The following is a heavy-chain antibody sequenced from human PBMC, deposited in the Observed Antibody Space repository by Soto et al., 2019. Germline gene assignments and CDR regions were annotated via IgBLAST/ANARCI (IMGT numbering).Heavy chain of an antibody. D-gene: IGHD3-10*01. CDR2: IYYTETT. V-gene: IGHV4-61*08. CDR1: GASVSIGDWD. CDR3: AKSGANIRYYNYGLDV. Sequence: SETLSVTCTFSGASVSIGDWDWSWIRQSPGKGLEWIGYIYYTETTNYNPSLRGRATISLDRPNNQFSLQLSSVTDADTAQYYCAKSGANIRYYNYGLDVWGRGTPVTVSS. J-gene: IGHJ6*01.